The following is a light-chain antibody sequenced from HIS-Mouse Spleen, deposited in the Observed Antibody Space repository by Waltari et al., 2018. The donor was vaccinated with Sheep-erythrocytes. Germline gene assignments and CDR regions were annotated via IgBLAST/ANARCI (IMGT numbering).Light chain of an antibody. CDR1: QDISNY. Sequence: DIQMTQSPSSLSASVGDRVTITCQASQDISNYLNLYQQKPGKAPKLLIYDASNLEKGVPSRFSGSGSGTDFTFTISSLQPEDIATYYCQQYDNLLTFGGGTKVEIK. J-gene: IGKJ4*01. V-gene: IGKV1-33*01. CDR2: DAS. CDR3: QQYDNLLT.